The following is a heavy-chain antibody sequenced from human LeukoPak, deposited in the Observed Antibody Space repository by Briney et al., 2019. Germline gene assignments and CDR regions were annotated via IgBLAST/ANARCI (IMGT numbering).Heavy chain of an antibody. D-gene: IGHD1-26*01. CDR3: ARDSSGEPLFDY. Sequence: PSETLSLTCAVYGGSFSGYYWSWIRQPPGKGLEWIGEINHSGSTNYNPSLKSRVTISVDTSKNQFSLKLSSVTAADTAVYYCARDSSGEPLFDYWGQGTLVTVSS. J-gene: IGHJ4*02. V-gene: IGHV4-34*01. CDR1: GGSFSGYY. CDR2: INHSGST.